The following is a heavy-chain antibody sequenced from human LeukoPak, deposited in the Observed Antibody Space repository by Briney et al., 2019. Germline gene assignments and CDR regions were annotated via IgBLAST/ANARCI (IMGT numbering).Heavy chain of an antibody. J-gene: IGHJ4*02. Sequence: GGSLRLSCGASVFTFSSYWMSWVRQAPGKGLEWVANIKQDGSEKYYVESVKGRFTISRDNARNSLFLQMNSLRAEDMAIYYCARHSGTYFDYWGPGTLVTVSS. V-gene: IGHV3-7*01. CDR2: IKQDGSEK. D-gene: IGHD1-26*01. CDR3: ARHSGTYFDY. CDR1: VFTFSSYW.